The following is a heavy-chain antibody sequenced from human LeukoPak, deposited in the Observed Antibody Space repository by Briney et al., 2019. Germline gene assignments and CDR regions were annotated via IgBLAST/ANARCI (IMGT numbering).Heavy chain of an antibody. CDR2: INPSGGST. Sequence: GRSLRLSCAASGFTFTSYYMHWVRQAPGQGLEWMGIINPSGGSTSYAQKFQGRVTMTRDTSTSTVYMELSSLRSEDTAVYYCAIEYSSPNWGQGTLVTVSS. J-gene: IGHJ4*02. CDR3: AIEYSSPN. D-gene: IGHD6-6*01. CDR1: GFTFTSYY. V-gene: IGHV1-46*01.